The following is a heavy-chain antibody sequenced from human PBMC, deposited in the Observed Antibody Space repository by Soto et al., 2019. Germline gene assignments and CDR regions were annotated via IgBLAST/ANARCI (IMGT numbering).Heavy chain of an antibody. CDR3: PIGEDSSWVEIDY. J-gene: IGHJ4*02. D-gene: IGHD6-13*01. Sequence: EVQLVESGGGLVQPGGSLRLSCAASGFTFSSFGMIWVRQAPGKGLEWISYISMSSSTIYYADSVMGRFTISRDNAKNSLYLDMNRLRAEDTAVYYCPIGEDSSWVEIDYWGQGTLVTVIS. CDR1: GFTFSSFG. V-gene: IGHV3-48*01. CDR2: ISMSSSTI.